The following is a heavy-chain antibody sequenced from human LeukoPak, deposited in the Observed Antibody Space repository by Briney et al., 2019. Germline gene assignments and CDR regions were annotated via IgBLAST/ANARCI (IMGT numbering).Heavy chain of an antibody. CDR2: TYYSGST. D-gene: IGHD3-16*01. CDR3: ARLYVYYYYMDV. CDR1: GGSISSSSYY. Sequence: PSETLSLTCTVPGGSISSSSYYWGWIRQPPGKGLEWIGSTYYSGSTYYNPSLKSRVTISVDTSKNQFSLKLSSVTAADTAVYYCARLYVYYYYMDVWGKGTTVTVSS. V-gene: IGHV4-39*01. J-gene: IGHJ6*03.